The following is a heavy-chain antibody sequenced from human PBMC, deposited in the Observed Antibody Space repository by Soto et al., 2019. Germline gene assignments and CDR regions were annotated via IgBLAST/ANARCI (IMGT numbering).Heavy chain of an antibody. V-gene: IGHV1-18*01. D-gene: IGHD3-22*01. CDR1: GYTFTSYG. CDR2: ISAYNGNT. J-gene: IGHJ4*02. CDR3: ARVTHDSSGYYGLSIFDY. Sequence: ASVKVSCKASGYTFTSYGISWVRQAPGQGLEWMGWISAYNGNTNYAQKLQGRVTMTTDTSTSTAYMELRSLRSDDTAVYYCARVTHDSSGYYGLSIFDYRGQGTLVTVSS.